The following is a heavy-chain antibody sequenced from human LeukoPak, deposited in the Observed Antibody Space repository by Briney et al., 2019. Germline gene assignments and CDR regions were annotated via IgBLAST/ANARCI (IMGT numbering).Heavy chain of an antibody. CDR3: ARLRGLWFGELLVEY. CDR2: IYYSGST. Sequence: PETLSLTCTVSAGSISSSSYYWGWIRQPPGKGLEWIGSIYYSGSTYYNPSLKSRVTISVDTSKNQFSLKLSSVTAADTAVYYCARLRGLWFGELLVEYWGQGTLVTVSS. V-gene: IGHV4-39*01. CDR1: AGSISSSSYY. J-gene: IGHJ4*02. D-gene: IGHD3-10*01.